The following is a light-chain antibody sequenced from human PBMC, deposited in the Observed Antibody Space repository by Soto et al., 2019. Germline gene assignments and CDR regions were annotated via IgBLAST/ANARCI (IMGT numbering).Light chain of an antibody. V-gene: IGKV3-11*01. Sequence: EIVLTQSPATLSLSPGERATLSCWASQSVHRYLVWYQQKPGQAPRLRMYDASKRATGIPARLSGSGSGTDFTLTISRMEPEDFAVYYCQQYGSSGTFGQGTKVDIK. CDR2: DAS. J-gene: IGKJ1*01. CDR1: QSVHRY. CDR3: QQYGSSGT.